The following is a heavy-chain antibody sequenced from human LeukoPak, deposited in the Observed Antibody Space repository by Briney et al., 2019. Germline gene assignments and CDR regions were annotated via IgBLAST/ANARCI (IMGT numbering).Heavy chain of an antibody. V-gene: IGHV4-34*01. CDR2: INHSGST. D-gene: IGHD7-27*01. CDR3: GRDLLGTWAWYFDF. J-gene: IGHJ2*01. CDR1: GGSFSGYY. Sequence: SETLSLTCAVYGGSFSGYYWSWIRQPPGKGLEWIGEINHSGSTNYNPSLKSRVTISVDTSKNQFSLKLSSVTAADTAVYYCGRDLLGTWAWYFDFWGRGNLVTFS.